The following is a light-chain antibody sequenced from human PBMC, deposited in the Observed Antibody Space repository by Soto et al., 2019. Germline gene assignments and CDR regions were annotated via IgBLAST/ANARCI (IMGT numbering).Light chain of an antibody. CDR2: AAS. J-gene: IGKJ3*01. CDR3: QQSYSTPPFT. V-gene: IGKV1-39*01. CDR1: QSTSSY. Sequence: DIQMTQSPSSLSASVGDRVTITCRASQSTSSYLNWYQQKPGKAAKLLIYAASSLQSGVPSRFSGSGSGTDFTLTISSLQPEDFATYYCQQSYSTPPFTFGPGTKVDIK.